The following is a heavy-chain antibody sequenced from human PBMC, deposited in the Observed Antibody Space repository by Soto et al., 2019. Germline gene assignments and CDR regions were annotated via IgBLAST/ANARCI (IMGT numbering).Heavy chain of an antibody. Sequence: SETLSLTCAVYGGSLSGYYWSWIRQPPGKGLEWIGEINHSGSTNYNPSLKSRVTISVDTSKNQFSLKLSSVTAADTAVYYCARRDPRAADDYVWGSYRLQNWFDPWGQGTLVTVSS. D-gene: IGHD3-16*02. CDR1: GGSLSGYY. V-gene: IGHV4-34*01. CDR3: ARRDPRAADDYVWGSYRLQNWFDP. J-gene: IGHJ5*02. CDR2: INHSGST.